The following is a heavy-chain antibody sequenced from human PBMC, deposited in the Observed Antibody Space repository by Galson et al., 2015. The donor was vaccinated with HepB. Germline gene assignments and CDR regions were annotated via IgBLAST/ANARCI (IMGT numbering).Heavy chain of an antibody. CDR1: GLTFRNAR. J-gene: IGHJ6*02. V-gene: IGHV3-15*01. Sequence: SLRLSGPASGLTFRNARLLWVRQAPGKGLGWGGRIRSECDRGTPDHGAPVKGRFTISRDDSKNTLYLQMSSLTTGDTAVYYCATDGGSGNYFIYYYYNGMDVWGQGTTVTVSS. CDR2: IRSECDRGTP. D-gene: IGHD1-26*01. CDR3: ATDGGSGNYFIYYYYNGMDV.